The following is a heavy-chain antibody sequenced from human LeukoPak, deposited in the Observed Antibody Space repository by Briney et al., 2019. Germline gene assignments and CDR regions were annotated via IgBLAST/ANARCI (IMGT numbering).Heavy chain of an antibody. CDR1: GLTLSGYW. CDR3: ARARGNPYGYFEY. D-gene: IGHD5-18*01. CDR2: INGDASST. V-gene: IGHV3-74*01. J-gene: IGHJ4*02. Sequence: GGSLRLSCAASGLTLSGYWMHWVRQAPGKGLVWVSRINGDASSTSYADSVKGRFTISRDNAKSTLYLQMNSLRVEDTAVYYWARARGNPYGYFEYWGQGTLVTVSS.